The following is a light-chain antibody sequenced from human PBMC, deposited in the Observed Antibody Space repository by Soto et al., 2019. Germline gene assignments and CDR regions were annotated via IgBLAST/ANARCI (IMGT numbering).Light chain of an antibody. CDR1: QGISNS. CDR2: AAS. CDR3: QQYNSFPVT. J-gene: IGKJ5*01. V-gene: IGKV1D-16*01. Sequence: DIQMAQSPSSLSASAGDRVTITCRASQGISNSLAWYQQKPEKGPKSVIYAASSLQSGVPSRFSGSGFGTDFTLTISSLQPEDFATYYCQQYNSFPVTFGQGTRLEIK.